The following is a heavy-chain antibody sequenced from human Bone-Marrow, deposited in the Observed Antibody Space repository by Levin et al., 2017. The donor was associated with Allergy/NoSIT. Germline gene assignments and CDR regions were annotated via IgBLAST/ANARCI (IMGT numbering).Heavy chain of an antibody. V-gene: IGHV4-39*07. CDR2: IHYRGST. CDR3: ARDPEPFFSDDDDL. Sequence: SETLSLTCTVSGGSFARTTYYWGWVRQSPGKGLEWIAHIHYRGSTYYKSSLRSRVTMSVDTFKNQFSLKLSSVTAADTAVYYCARDPEPFFSDDDDLWGQGILVTVSS. D-gene: IGHD1-14*01. J-gene: IGHJ5*02. CDR1: GGSFARTTYY.